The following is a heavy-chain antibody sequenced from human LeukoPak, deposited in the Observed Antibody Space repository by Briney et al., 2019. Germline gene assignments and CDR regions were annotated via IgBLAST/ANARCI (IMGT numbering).Heavy chain of an antibody. J-gene: IGHJ4*02. V-gene: IGHV3-30*02. CDR3: AMPLYGDSNYYFDY. Sequence: PGGSLRLSCAASGFTFSSYGMHWVRQAPGKGLEWVAFIRYDGSNKYYADSVKGRFTISRDNSKNTLYLQMNSLRAEDTAVYYCAMPLYGDSNYYFDYWGQGTLVTVSS. CDR1: GFTFSSYG. CDR2: IRYDGSNK. D-gene: IGHD4-17*01.